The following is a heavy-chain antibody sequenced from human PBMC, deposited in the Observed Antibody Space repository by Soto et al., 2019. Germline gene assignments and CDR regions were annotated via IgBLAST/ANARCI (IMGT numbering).Heavy chain of an antibody. Sequence: QVQLQESGPGLVKPSGTLSLTCAVSGVSISIPNWWAWVRQAPGKGLEWIWEIDHSGTTNYNPSLNSRVTISLDRSKNQFSLRLTSVAAADTAVYFCARGKFYAFDIWGQGTMVTVSS. CDR1: GVSISIPNW. V-gene: IGHV4-4*02. CDR3: ARGKFYAFDI. CDR2: IDHSGTT. J-gene: IGHJ3*02.